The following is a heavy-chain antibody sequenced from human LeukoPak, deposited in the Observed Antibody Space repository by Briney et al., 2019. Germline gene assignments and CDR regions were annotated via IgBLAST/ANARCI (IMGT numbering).Heavy chain of an antibody. V-gene: IGHV3-30*02. J-gene: IGHJ2*01. CDR3: AKETTGYLDL. Sequence: PGGSLRLSCAASASTFRTYVMHWVGQTPGKGLEWVASIWHDGSKQNYGGSVKGRFTLSRDNSTNSLYLQMNRLRSEDPAVYYCAKETTGYLDLWGRGNLVTVSS. D-gene: IGHD4-17*01. CDR2: IWHDGSKQ. CDR1: ASTFRTYV.